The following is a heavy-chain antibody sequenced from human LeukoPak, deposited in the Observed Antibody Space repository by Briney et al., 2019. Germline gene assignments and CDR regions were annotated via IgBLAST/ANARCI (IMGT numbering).Heavy chain of an antibody. V-gene: IGHV1-2*02. CDR2: INPNSGGT. CDR1: GYTFTGYY. J-gene: IGHJ3*02. CDR3: ARDQGWIYAFDI. D-gene: IGHD2-2*03. Sequence: ASVKVSCKASGYTFTGYYMHWVRQAPGQGLEWMGWINPNSGGTNYAQKFQGRVTMTRDTSISTAYMELSRLRSDDTAVYYCARDQGWIYAFDIWGQGTMVTVSS.